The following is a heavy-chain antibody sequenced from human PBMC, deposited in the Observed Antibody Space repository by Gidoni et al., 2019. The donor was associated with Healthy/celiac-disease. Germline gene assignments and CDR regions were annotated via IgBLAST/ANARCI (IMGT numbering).Heavy chain of an antibody. J-gene: IGHJ2*01. Sequence: QLQLQKSGPGLVKPSATLSLTCTVSGGSISSSSYYWGWIRQPPGKGLEWIGSIYYSGSTYYNPSLKSRVTISVDTSKIQFSLKLSSVTAADTAVYYCARRGEGYCSSTSCYILGAYFDLWGRGTLVTVSS. CDR2: IYYSGST. CDR3: ARRGEGYCSSTSCYILGAYFDL. D-gene: IGHD2-2*02. V-gene: IGHV4-39*01. CDR1: GGSISSSSYY.